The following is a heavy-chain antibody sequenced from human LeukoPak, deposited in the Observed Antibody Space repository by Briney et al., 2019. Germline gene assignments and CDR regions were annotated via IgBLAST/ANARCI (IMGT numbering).Heavy chain of an antibody. V-gene: IGHV2-5*02. J-gene: IGHJ4*02. D-gene: IGHD1-1*01. CDR2: TYWDDDK. CDR1: GFSLSTRGVG. CDR3: ARREVKLDYFDF. Sequence: SGPTLVNPPQTLTLTCTFSGFSLSTRGVGVGWIRQPPGKALERLTLTYWDDDKRYRPYLKSRLTITKDTSKNQVVLIMTNMDPMDTATYYCARREVKLDYFDFWGQGTLVTVSS.